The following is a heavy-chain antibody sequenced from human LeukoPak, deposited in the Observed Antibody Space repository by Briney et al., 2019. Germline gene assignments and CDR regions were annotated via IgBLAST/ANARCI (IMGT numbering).Heavy chain of an antibody. V-gene: IGHV1-69*06. D-gene: IGHD4-23*01. Sequence: SVKVSCKASGYTFTSYGISWVRQAPGQGLEWMGGIIPIFGTANYAQKFQGRVTITADKPTSTAYMELSSLRSEDTAVYYCAGTPPYTVATLVWYYYYYMDVWGKGITVTVSS. CDR3: AGTPPYTVATLVWYYYYYMDV. CDR1: GYTFTSYG. J-gene: IGHJ6*03. CDR2: IIPIFGTA.